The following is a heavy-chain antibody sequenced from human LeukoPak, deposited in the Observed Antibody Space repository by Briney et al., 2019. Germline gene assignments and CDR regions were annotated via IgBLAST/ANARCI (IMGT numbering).Heavy chain of an antibody. CDR3: ARLEPSYDILTGYFGGYFDY. V-gene: IGHV3-74*01. D-gene: IGHD3-9*01. Sequence: GGSLRLSCAASGFTFSSYWMHWVRQAPGKGLVWVSRINSDGSSTSYADSVKGRFTISRDNAKNTLYLQMNSLRAEDTAVYYCARLEPSYDILTGYFGGYFDYWGQGTLVTVSS. CDR2: INSDGSST. J-gene: IGHJ4*02. CDR1: GFTFSSYW.